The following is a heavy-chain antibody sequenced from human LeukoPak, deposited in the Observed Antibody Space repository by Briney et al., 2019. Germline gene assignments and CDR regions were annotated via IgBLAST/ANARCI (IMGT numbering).Heavy chain of an antibody. Sequence: SVKVSCKASGGTFSSYVISWVRQAPGQGLEWMGGIIPIFGTANYAQKFQGRVTMTTDTSTSTAYMELRSLRSDDTAVYYCARDTPFPLYYDSSGYSDYWGQGTLVTVSS. CDR1: GGTFSSYV. CDR2: IIPIFGTA. D-gene: IGHD3-22*01. J-gene: IGHJ4*02. V-gene: IGHV1-69*05. CDR3: ARDTPFPLYYDSSGYSDY.